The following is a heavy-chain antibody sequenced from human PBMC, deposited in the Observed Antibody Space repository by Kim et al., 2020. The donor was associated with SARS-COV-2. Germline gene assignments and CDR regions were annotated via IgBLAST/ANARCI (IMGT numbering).Heavy chain of an antibody. V-gene: IGHV7-4-1*02. CDR3: ARDPLNTAMAKLDY. D-gene: IGHD5-18*01. J-gene: IGHJ4*02. Sequence: AQGFTGRFVFSLDTSVSTAYLQISSLKAEDTAVYYCARDPLNTAMAKLDYWGQGTLVTVSS.